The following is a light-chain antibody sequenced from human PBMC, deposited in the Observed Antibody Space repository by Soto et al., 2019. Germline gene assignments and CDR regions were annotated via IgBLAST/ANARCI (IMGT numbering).Light chain of an antibody. J-gene: IGKJ2*01. CDR2: AAS. Sequence: EIVLTQSPGTLSLSPGDRATLSCRASQTVSSTYLAWYQQKPGQAPRLLIYAASSRATGTPDRFSGSGSGTDFTLTISRLEPEDFAVYYCQRYGSSLYTFGQGTKLEIK. CDR1: QTVSSTY. CDR3: QRYGSSLYT. V-gene: IGKV3-20*01.